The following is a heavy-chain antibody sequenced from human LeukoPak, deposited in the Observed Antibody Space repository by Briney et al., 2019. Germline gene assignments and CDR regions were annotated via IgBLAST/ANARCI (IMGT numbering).Heavy chain of an antibody. V-gene: IGHV6-1*01. Sequence: SQTLSLTCAISGDSVSSNSAAWNWIRQSPSRGLEWLGRTYYRSKWYNDYAVSVKSRITINPDTSKNQFSLQLNSVTPEDTAVYYCARAPGDPIGPRRFDAFDIWGQGTMVTVSS. CDR2: TYYRSKWYN. D-gene: IGHD7-27*01. J-gene: IGHJ3*02. CDR1: GDSVSSNSAA. CDR3: ARAPGDPIGPRRFDAFDI.